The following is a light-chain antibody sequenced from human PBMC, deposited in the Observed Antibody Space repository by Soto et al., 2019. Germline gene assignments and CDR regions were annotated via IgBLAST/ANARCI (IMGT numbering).Light chain of an antibody. V-gene: IGKV3-11*01. CDR1: QSVSTY. Sequence: EIVLTQSPATLSLSPGERVTLSCRASQSVSTYLAWYQHKPGQAPRLLIYDASNRATGIPARSSGSGSGTDFTLTISRLEPEDSAVYYCLHRYNWPLTFGGGTKVEIK. CDR2: DAS. J-gene: IGKJ4*01. CDR3: LHRYNWPLT.